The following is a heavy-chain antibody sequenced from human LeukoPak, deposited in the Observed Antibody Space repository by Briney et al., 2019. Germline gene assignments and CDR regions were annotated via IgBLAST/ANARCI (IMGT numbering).Heavy chain of an antibody. CDR1: GGTFSSYA. J-gene: IGHJ4*02. CDR2: INPNSGGT. D-gene: IGHD2-2*01. CDR3: ARAYQLLFSNVPGY. V-gene: IGHV1-2*02. Sequence: ASVKVSCKASGGTFSSYAISWVRQAPGQGLEWMGWINPNSGGTNYAQKFQGRVTMTRDTSISTVYMELSSLISDDTAVYYCARAYQLLFSNVPGYWGQGTLVTVSS.